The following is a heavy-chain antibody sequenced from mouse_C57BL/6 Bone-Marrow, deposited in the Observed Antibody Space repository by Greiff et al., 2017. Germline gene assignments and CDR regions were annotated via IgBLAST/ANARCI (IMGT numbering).Heavy chain of an antibody. V-gene: IGHV5-4*01. CDR2: ISDGGSYT. D-gene: IGHD4-1*01. J-gene: IGHJ4*01. Sequence: EVQVVESGGGLVKPGGSLKLSCAASGLTFSSYAMSWVRQTPEKRLEWVATISDGGSYTYYPDNVKGRFTISRDNAKNNLYLQMSHLKSEDTAMYYCAREAGKAMDYWGQGTSVTVSS. CDR3: AREAGKAMDY. CDR1: GLTFSSYA.